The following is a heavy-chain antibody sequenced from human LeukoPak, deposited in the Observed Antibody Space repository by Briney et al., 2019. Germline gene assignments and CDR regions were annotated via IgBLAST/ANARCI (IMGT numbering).Heavy chain of an antibody. Sequence: QPGGSLRLSCAASGFTFSNAWMSWVRQAPGTGLEWVSSISGSGVSTYYADSLRGRFTISRDSSTNTLYLQIYSLRVEDTAVYYCATGRSEGSGTYYPSFDYWGPGTLVTVSS. CDR2: ISGSGVST. CDR3: ATGRSEGSGTYYPSFDY. J-gene: IGHJ4*02. V-gene: IGHV3-23*01. CDR1: GFTFSNAW. D-gene: IGHD3-10*01.